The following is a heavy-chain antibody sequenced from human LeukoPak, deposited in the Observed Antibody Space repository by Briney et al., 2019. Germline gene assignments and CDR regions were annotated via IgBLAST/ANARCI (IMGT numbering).Heavy chain of an antibody. CDR2: ISYDGSNK. CDR3: ARDASEIAAAGIIDP. Sequence: GGSLRLSCAASGFTFSSYAMHWVRQAPGKGLEWVAVISYDGSNKYYADSVKGRFTISRDNSKNTLYLQMNSLRAEDTAVYYCARDASEIAAAGIIDPWGQGTLVTVSS. V-gene: IGHV3-30*04. D-gene: IGHD6-13*01. CDR1: GFTFSSYA. J-gene: IGHJ5*02.